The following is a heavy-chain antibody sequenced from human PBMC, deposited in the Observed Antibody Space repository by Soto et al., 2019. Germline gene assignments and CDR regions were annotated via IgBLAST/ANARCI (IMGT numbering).Heavy chain of an antibody. D-gene: IGHD6-13*01. J-gene: IGHJ4*02. CDR3: ARLNPIAAAFDY. CDR2: IYDSGST. CDR1: GGSISSSSYY. V-gene: IGHV4-39*01. Sequence: PSETLSLTCTFSGGSISSSSYYWGWIRQPPGKGLEWIGSIYDSGSTYYNPSLKSRVTISVDTSKNQFSLRAEDMAVYYCARLNPIAAAFDYWGQGTLVTVSS.